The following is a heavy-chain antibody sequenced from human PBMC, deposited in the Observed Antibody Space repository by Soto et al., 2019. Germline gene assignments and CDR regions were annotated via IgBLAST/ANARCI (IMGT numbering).Heavy chain of an antibody. CDR3: LRRWKLYHSSGPSEAFDI. D-gene: IGHD2-8*01. CDR1: GFTFSASA. J-gene: IGHJ3*02. Sequence: GGSLRLSCAASGFTFSASAVHWVRQPPGKGLEWVARIRDITNNFATAYAASVKGRFTVSRDDSQNTAYLQMNSLKTEDTAVYYCLRRWKLYHSSGPSEAFDIWGQGAMVTVSS. CDR2: IRDITNNFAT. V-gene: IGHV3-73*01.